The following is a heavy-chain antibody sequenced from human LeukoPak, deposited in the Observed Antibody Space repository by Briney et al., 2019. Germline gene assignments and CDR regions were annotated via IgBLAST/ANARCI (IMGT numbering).Heavy chain of an antibody. J-gene: IGHJ5*02. V-gene: IGHV4-39*01. CDR3: ARQSAAGSFVVWFDP. CDR1: GDSISSSNCY. CDR2: IYYSGST. Sequence: SETLSLTCTVSGDSISSSNCYWGWIRQPPGKGLEWIGSIYYSGSTYYNPSLKSRVTISVDTSKNQFSLKLSSVTAADTAVYCARQSAAGSFVVWFDPWGQGTLVTVSS. D-gene: IGHD6-13*01.